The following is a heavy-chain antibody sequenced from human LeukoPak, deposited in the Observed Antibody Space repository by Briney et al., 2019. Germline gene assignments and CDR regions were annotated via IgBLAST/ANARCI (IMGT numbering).Heavy chain of an antibody. V-gene: IGHV1-3*03. CDR1: GYTFISYA. Sequence: ASVKVSCKSSGYTFISYAMHWVRQAPGQRLEGMGWMNAGNGNTKYSQKFQGRVTITRDTSASTAYMELSSLKSEDMAVYYCAREGSMVRGVGIFGFDYWGQGTLVTVSS. CDR3: AREGSMVRGVGIFGFDY. D-gene: IGHD3-10*01. CDR2: MNAGNGNT. J-gene: IGHJ4*02.